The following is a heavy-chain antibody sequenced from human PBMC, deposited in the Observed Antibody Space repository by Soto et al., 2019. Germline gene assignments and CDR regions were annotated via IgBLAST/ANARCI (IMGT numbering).Heavy chain of an antibody. D-gene: IGHD6-6*01. Sequence: KESGPSLVKPTQTLTLTCSFSGFSLTTSGVGVGWIRQPPGKALEWLAHIYWNGDAHYRPSLETRLSITRATSKNQVVMTMTDMDPVDTATYYCARGIATLPVFAFDIWGQGTMVTVSS. V-gene: IGHV2-5*01. CDR1: GFSLTTSGVG. CDR3: ARGIATLPVFAFDI. CDR2: IYWNGDA. J-gene: IGHJ3*02.